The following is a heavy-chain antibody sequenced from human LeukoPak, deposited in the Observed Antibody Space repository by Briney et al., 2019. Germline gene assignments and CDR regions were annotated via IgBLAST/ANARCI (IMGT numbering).Heavy chain of an antibody. J-gene: IGHJ4*02. CDR3: ARTIVGAGFDY. Sequence: PGGSLRLSCAASGFTFSSYWMHWVRQAPGKGLVWVSRIDGDGSSTSYADSVKGRFTISRDNAKNTLYLQMNSLRAEDTAVYYCARTIVGAGFDYWGQGTLVTVSS. V-gene: IGHV3-74*01. D-gene: IGHD1-26*01. CDR2: IDGDGSST. CDR1: GFTFSSYW.